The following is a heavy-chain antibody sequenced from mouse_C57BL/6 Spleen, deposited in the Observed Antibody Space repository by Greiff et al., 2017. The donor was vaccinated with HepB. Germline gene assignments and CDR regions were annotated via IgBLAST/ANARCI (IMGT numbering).Heavy chain of an antibody. CDR1: GFTFSSYA. CDR2: ISDGGSYT. J-gene: IGHJ4*01. D-gene: IGHD3-2*02. V-gene: IGHV5-4*01. Sequence: EVHLVESGGGLVKPGGSLKLSCAASGFTFSSYAMSWVRQTPEKRLEWVATISDGGSYTYYPDNVKGRFTISRDNAKNNLYLQMSHLKSEDTAMYYCARGQLRLRHYAMDYWGQGTSVTVSS. CDR3: ARGQLRLRHYAMDY.